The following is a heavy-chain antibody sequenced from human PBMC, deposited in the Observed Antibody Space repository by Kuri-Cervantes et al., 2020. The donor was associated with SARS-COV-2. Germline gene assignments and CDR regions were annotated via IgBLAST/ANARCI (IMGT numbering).Heavy chain of an antibody. D-gene: IGHD3-22*01. V-gene: IGHV4-61*01. Sequence: SETLSLTCTVSGGSVSSGSYYWSWIRQPPGKGLEWIGYIYYSGSTNYNPSLKSRVTISVDTSKTQFSLKLRSVTAADTAVYYCARGGPPYYYDSSGYRPYFQHWGQGARVTVSS. CDR2: IYYSGST. J-gene: IGHJ1*01. CDR3: ARGGPPYYYDSSGYRPYFQH. CDR1: GGSVSSGSYY.